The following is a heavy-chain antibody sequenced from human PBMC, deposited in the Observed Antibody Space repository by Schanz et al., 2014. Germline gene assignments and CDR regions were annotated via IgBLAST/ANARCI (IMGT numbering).Heavy chain of an antibody. Sequence: QVQLVESGGGVVQPGRSLRLSCATSGFTFSSYGMHWVRQAPGRGLEWVAFIRYDGSSKYYADSVKGRFTISRDNSKNTLYLQMNSLRAEDTAVYYCAKDLAVAGDYWGQGTLVTVSS. CDR1: GFTFSSYG. D-gene: IGHD6-19*01. V-gene: IGHV3-30*02. J-gene: IGHJ4*02. CDR3: AKDLAVAGDY. CDR2: IRYDGSSK.